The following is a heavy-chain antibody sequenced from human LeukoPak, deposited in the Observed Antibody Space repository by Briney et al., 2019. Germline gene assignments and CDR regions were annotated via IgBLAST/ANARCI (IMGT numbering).Heavy chain of an antibody. CDR2: IYYSGST. Sequence: SSETLSLTCTVSGGSISSHYWSWIRQSPGKGLEWIGYIYYSGSTNYNPSLKSRVTISVDTSKNQFSLKLSSVTAADTAVYYCAKEVVGPWGQGTLVTVSS. V-gene: IGHV4-59*11. D-gene: IGHD1-26*01. CDR1: GGSISSHY. CDR3: AKEVVGP. J-gene: IGHJ5*02.